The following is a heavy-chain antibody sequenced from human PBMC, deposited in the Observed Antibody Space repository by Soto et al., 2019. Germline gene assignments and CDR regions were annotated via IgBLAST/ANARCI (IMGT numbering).Heavy chain of an antibody. V-gene: IGHV4-34*01. CDR2: INHSGST. J-gene: IGHJ6*02. D-gene: IGHD2-2*02. Sequence: PSETLSLTCAVCGGSFSGYYWSWIRQPPGKGLEWIGEINHSGSTNYNPSLKSRVTISVDTSKNQFSLKLSSVTAADTAVYYCARGSVGCSSTSCYKGRYYGMDVWGQGTTVTVSS. CDR1: GGSFSGYY. CDR3: ARGSVGCSSTSCYKGRYYGMDV.